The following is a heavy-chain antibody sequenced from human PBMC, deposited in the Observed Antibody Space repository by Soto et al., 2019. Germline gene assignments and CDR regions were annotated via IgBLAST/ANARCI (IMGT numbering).Heavy chain of an antibody. CDR1: GGSINSGRSS. V-gene: IGHV4-30-2*06. J-gene: IGHJ5*02. D-gene: IGHD1-1*01. CDR2: IYHSGST. Sequence: PSETLSLTCSVSGGSINSGRSSWNWIRQSPGKGLEWIAYIYHSGSTYYNPSLKSRVTISVYRSENQFSLKLTSVTAADTAVYYCVRESTTSGPNWFDTWGPGILVTVSS. CDR3: VRESTTSGPNWFDT.